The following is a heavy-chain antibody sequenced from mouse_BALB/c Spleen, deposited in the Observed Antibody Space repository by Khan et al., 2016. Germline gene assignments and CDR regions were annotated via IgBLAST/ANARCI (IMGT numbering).Heavy chain of an antibody. J-gene: IGHJ3*01. CDR3: ERHYYGSSSAWFAY. CDR2: ISYSGST. Sequence: EVKLEESGPGLVKPSQSLSLTCTVTGYSITSDYAWNWIRQFPGNKLEWMGYISYSGSTSYNPSLKSRISITRDTSKNQFFLQLNSVTTEDTATYYCERHYYGSSSAWFAYWGQGTLVTVSA. CDR1: GYSITSDYA. V-gene: IGHV3-2*02. D-gene: IGHD1-1*01.